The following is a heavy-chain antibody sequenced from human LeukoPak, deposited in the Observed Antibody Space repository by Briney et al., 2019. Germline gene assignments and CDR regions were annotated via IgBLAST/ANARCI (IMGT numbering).Heavy chain of an antibody. CDR1: GFTFSSYS. J-gene: IGHJ4*02. Sequence: PGGSLRLSCAASGFTFSSYSMNWVRLAPGKGLEWVSAISGSGGSTYYADSVKGRFTISRDNAKNSLYLQMNSLRAEDTAVYYCARRLYSYKDYWGQGTLVTVSS. CDR2: ISGSGGST. CDR3: ARRLYSYKDY. D-gene: IGHD5-18*01. V-gene: IGHV3-21*04.